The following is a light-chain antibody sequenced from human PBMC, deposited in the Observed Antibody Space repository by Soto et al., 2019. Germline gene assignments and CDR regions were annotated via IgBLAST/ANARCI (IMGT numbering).Light chain of an antibody. CDR2: RVS. CDR1: QSLVYSDGNTY. CDR3: MEGPHWPVWT. Sequence: DVLMTQSPLSLPVTLGQPASISCRSSQSLVYSDGNTYLNWFQRRPGQSPRRLIYRVSNRGSGVTDRFTGSGSGTDYTLKISRVEAEDVGLYYCMEGPHWPVWTFGQGTKVDIK. J-gene: IGKJ1*01. V-gene: IGKV2-30*01.